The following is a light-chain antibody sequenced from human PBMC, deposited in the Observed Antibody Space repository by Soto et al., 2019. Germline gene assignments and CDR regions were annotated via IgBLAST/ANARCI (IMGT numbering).Light chain of an antibody. Sequence: QSVLTQPASVSGSPGQSIAISCTGTSSDVGGYSYVSWYQQQPGKAPKLVISDVSNRPSGVSDRFSGSKSGNTASLTISGLQTEDEAEYYCASYIPSSPYGFGTGIKAAVL. CDR1: SSDVGGYSY. J-gene: IGLJ1*01. CDR3: ASYIPSSPYG. CDR2: DVS. V-gene: IGLV2-14*01.